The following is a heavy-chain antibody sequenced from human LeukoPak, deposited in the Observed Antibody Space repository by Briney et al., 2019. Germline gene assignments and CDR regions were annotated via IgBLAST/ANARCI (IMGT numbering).Heavy chain of an antibody. CDR1: GFTLDSYA. V-gene: IGHV3-7*01. D-gene: IGHD5-12*01. CDR2: INQDGSKE. CDR3: VRDGGVSGYDLLDY. Sequence: GGSQRLSCAASGFTLDSYAMHWVRQAPGKGLEWVAHINQDGSKEYYMDSVKARFTISRDNAKNSLSLQMNSLRAEDTAVYHCVRDGGVSGYDLLDYWGQGTLVTVSS. J-gene: IGHJ4*02.